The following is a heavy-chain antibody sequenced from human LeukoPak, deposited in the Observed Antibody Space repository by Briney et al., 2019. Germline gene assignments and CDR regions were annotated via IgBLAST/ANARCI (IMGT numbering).Heavy chain of an antibody. D-gene: IGHD6-13*01. CDR3: ARVGSGSWYPFDY. J-gene: IGHJ4*02. Sequence: GGSLRLSCAASGFTFSDYYMSWIRQAPGKGLEWVSYISSSGSTIYYADSVKGRFTFSRDNAKNPLYLQMNSLRAEDTAVYYCARVGSGSWYPFDYWGQGTLVTVSS. V-gene: IGHV3-11*04. CDR2: ISSSGSTI. CDR1: GFTFSDYY.